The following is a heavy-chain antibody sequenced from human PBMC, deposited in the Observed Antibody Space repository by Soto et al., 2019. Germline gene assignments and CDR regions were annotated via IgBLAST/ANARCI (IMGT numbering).Heavy chain of an antibody. CDR2: ISAKGDNT. Sequence: EVQLLESGGDLVQPGGSLRLSCAASGVTFSSYAMNWVRQAPGKGMKWVSTISAKGDNTYYTYSVKGRFTISRDNSQNTLSLQMNSLRAEYTAVYYCAMDPSTGSADYWGQVTMVTVS. V-gene: IGHV3-23*01. CDR3: AMDPSTGSADY. J-gene: IGHJ4*02. CDR1: GVTFSSYA. D-gene: IGHD3-9*01.